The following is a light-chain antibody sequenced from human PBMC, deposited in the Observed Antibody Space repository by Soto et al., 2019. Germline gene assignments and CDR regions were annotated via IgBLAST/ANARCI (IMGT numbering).Light chain of an antibody. J-gene: IGKJ1*01. CDR2: AAS. Sequence: DIQMTQSPSSLSASVGDRVTITCRASQSISNYLNWYQQKPGKAPKLLIYAASSMQSGVPSRFSGSGSETDFTLTVSSLQPDDSATYYSQQSCSPPWTFGQGTKVEV. CDR3: QQSCSPPWT. V-gene: IGKV1-39*01. CDR1: QSISNY.